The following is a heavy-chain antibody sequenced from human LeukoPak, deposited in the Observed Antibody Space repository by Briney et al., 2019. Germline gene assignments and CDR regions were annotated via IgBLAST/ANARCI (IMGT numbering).Heavy chain of an antibody. CDR3: ARARSGYSYGHGGRIYFDY. V-gene: IGHV4-34*01. D-gene: IGHD5-18*01. Sequence: SETLSLTCAVYGGSFSGYYWSWIRQPPGKGLEWIGEINHSGSTNYNPSLKSRVTISVDTSKNQFSLKLSSVTAADTAVYYCARARSGYSYGHGGRIYFDYWAQGTLVTVSS. J-gene: IGHJ4*02. CDR1: GGSFSGYY. CDR2: INHSGST.